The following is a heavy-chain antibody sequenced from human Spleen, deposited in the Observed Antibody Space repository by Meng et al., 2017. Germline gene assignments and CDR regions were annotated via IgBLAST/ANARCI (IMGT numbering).Heavy chain of an antibody. CDR2: IYSDGIT. CDR3: ARDSYAYYDCWNGYYNGGYFDY. V-gene: IGHV3-53*01. Sequence: GGSLRLSCAASGFPFTRYGMNWVRQAPGKGLEWVSVIYSDGITYYADSVKGRFTISRDNFKNTMYLEKNSMRAEDTVVYYCARDSYAYYDCWNGYYNGGYFDYWGQGTLVTVSS. CDR1: GFPFTRYG. J-gene: IGHJ4*02. D-gene: IGHD3-3*01.